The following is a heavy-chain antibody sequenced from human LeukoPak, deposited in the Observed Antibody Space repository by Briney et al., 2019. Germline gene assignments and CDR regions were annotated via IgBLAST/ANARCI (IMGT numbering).Heavy chain of an antibody. D-gene: IGHD6-13*01. CDR3: AKDRSIAAGDDAFDL. Sequence: GGSLRLSCAASGFTFSSYAMSWVRQAPGKGLEWVSYISGSGLSTYYADSVKGRFTISRDNSKNTLYLQMNSLTAEDTAVYYCAKDRSIAAGDDAFDLWGQGTIVTVSS. CDR1: GFTFSSYA. J-gene: IGHJ3*01. V-gene: IGHV3-23*01. CDR2: ISGSGLST.